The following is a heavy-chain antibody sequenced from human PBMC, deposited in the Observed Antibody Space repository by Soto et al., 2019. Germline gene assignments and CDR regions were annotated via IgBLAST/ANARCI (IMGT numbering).Heavy chain of an antibody. CDR2: ISYDGSNK. Sequence: QVQLVESGGGVVQPGRSLRLSWLASGFSSSKSFMHWVRQAPGKGPEWVAAISYDGSNKHYLDAVKGRFTSSRDNSKNTLYLQMNSLRREDTAVYSCVRGDPYYGMDVWGQGTTVTVSS. CDR1: GFSSSKSF. CDR3: VRGDPYYGMDV. D-gene: IGHD2-21*02. J-gene: IGHJ6*02. V-gene: IGHV3-30*03.